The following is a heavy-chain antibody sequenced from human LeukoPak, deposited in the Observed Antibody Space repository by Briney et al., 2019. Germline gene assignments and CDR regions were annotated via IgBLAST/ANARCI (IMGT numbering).Heavy chain of an antibody. CDR1: GGSISSYY. CDR3: ARFYDSSGYLHFHY. J-gene: IGHJ4*02. D-gene: IGHD3-22*01. V-gene: IGHV4-59*01. CDR2: IYYSGST. Sequence: SSETLSLTCTVSGGSISSYYLSWIRQPPGKGLEWIGYIYYSGSTNYNPSLKSRVTISVDTSKNQFSLKLSSVTAADTAVYYCARFYDSSGYLHFHYWGQGTLVTVSS.